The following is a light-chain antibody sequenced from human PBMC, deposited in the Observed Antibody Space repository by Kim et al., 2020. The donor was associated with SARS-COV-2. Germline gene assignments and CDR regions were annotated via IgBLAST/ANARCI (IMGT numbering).Light chain of an antibody. CDR2: EVS. Sequence: QSALTQPPSVSGSPGQSVTISCTGTSSDIGNYNRVSWYQQPPGTAPKLMFSEVSNRPSGVPDRFSGSKTGNTAYLTISGLQAEDEADYYCSSYTSSSTYVFGTGTKVTVL. CDR1: SSDIGNYNR. V-gene: IGLV2-18*02. J-gene: IGLJ1*01. CDR3: SSYTSSSTYV.